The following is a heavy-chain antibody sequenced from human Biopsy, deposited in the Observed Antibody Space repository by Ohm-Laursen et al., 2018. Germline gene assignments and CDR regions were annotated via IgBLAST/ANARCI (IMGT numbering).Heavy chain of an antibody. V-gene: IGHV4-59*08. CDR3: ARHAPSYSGSYWRYFDL. CDR1: GGSISSYY. D-gene: IGHD1-26*01. J-gene: IGHJ2*01. CDR2: IYYTGST. Sequence: SETLSLTCTVSGGSISSYYWSWIRQHPGKGLEWIGNIYYTGSTNYNPSLKSRVTISVDTSMNHLSLRLTSVTAADTAVYYCARHAPSYSGSYWRYFDLWGRGTLVTVSS.